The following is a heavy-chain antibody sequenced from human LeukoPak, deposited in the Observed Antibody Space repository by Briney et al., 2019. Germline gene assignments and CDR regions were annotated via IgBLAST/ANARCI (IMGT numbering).Heavy chain of an antibody. V-gene: IGHV4-39*02. J-gene: IGHJ2*01. CDR1: GDSISSSSYY. CDR3: ARDTPAAPWYFDL. D-gene: IGHD2-2*01. CDR2: IYYSGHT. Sequence: SETLSLTCTVSGDSISSSSYYWGWIRQPPGKGLEWIGSIYYSGHTYYNPSLKSRVTISIDTSKTQFSLNLISVTAADTAVYYCARDTPAAPWYFDLWGRGTLVTVSS.